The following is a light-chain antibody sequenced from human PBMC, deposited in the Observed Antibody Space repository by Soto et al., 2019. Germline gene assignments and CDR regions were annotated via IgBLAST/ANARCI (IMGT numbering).Light chain of an antibody. V-gene: IGKV1-5*03. CDR3: QQYNTYPLS. CDR2: KAS. Sequence: DIPMTQSPSTLSASVGDRVTITCRASQSISTWLAWYQQKPGKAPKLLIYKASNLEGGVPSRFSGSGSGTEFPITINSLQPDDIATYYCQQYNTYPLSFGGGTTVEIK. CDR1: QSISTW. J-gene: IGKJ4*01.